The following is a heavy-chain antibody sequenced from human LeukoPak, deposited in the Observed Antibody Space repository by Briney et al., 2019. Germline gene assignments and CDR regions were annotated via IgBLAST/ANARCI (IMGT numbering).Heavy chain of an antibody. D-gene: IGHD3-9*01. CDR3: AKAAFTGYYNGFDY. Sequence: PGGSLRLSCAASGFTFSSYAMHWVRQAPGKGLEWVAVISYDGSNKYYADSVKGRFTISRDNSKNTLYPQMNSLRAEDTAVYYCAKAAFTGYYNGFDYWGQGTLVTVSS. CDR2: ISYDGSNK. V-gene: IGHV3-30-3*01. J-gene: IGHJ4*02. CDR1: GFTFSSYA.